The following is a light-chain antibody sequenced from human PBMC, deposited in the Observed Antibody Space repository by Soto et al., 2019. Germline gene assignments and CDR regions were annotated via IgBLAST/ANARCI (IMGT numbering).Light chain of an antibody. CDR1: SSNIGNNY. CDR2: DSK. CDR3: EAWDSGLGAVL. Sequence: QSVLTQPPSVSAAPGQKVTISCSGSSSNIGNNYVSWYQQLPGTAPKLLIYDSKKRPSGIPDRFSGSKSGTSATLGITGLQTGDEADYYCEAWDSGLGAVLFGGGTKLTVL. J-gene: IGLJ2*01. V-gene: IGLV1-51*01.